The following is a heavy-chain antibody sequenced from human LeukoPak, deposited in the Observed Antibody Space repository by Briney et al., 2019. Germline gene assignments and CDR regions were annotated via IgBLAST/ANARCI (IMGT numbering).Heavy chain of an antibody. CDR3: AELGITMIGGV. D-gene: IGHD3-10*02. V-gene: IGHV3-20*04. Sequence: GGSLRLSCAASGFTFDDYGMSWVRQAPGKGLEWVSGINWNGGSTGYADSAKGRFTISRDNSKNSLYLQMNSLRAEDTAVYYCAELGITMIGGVWGKGTTVTISS. CDR1: GFTFDDYG. CDR2: INWNGGST. J-gene: IGHJ6*04.